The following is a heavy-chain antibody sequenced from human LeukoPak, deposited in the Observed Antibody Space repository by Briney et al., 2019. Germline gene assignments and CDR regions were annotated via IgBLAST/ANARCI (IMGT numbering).Heavy chain of an antibody. D-gene: IGHD1-26*01. CDR2: ISYDGSNK. CDR1: GITFKSYA. J-gene: IGHJ4*02. CDR3: ARSTYSGSYYFDY. V-gene: IGHV3-30-3*01. Sequence: GSLRLSCAASGITFKSYALHWVRQAPGKGLGGGAVISYDGSNKYYADSVKGRFTISRDNSKNTLYLQMNSLRAEDTAVYYCARSTYSGSYYFDYWGQGTLVTVSS.